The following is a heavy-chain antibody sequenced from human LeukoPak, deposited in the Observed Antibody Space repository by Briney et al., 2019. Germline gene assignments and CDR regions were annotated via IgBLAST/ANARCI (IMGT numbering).Heavy chain of an antibody. CDR3: ARRAYSSGQRL. D-gene: IGHD6-19*01. CDR2: INQSGST. V-gene: IGHV4-34*01. Sequence: SETLFLTCTVYGGSFSGYYWSWIRQPPGKGLEWIGEINQSGSTNYNPSLKSRVTISVDTSKNQFSLKLSSVTAADTAVYYCARRAYSSGQRLWGQGTLVTVSS. J-gene: IGHJ4*02. CDR1: GGSFSGYY.